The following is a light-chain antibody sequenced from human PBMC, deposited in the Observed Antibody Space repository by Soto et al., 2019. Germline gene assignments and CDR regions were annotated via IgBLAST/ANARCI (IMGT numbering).Light chain of an antibody. Sequence: EIVLMQSPGTLSLSPGERATLSCRASQRVASSYLAWYQQKPGQAPRLLIFTASSRATGIPDRFSGSGSGTDFTLTISRLEPEDFAVYYCQQYGTSPLTFGGGAKVEI. CDR1: QRVASSY. CDR2: TAS. V-gene: IGKV3-20*01. CDR3: QQYGTSPLT. J-gene: IGKJ4*01.